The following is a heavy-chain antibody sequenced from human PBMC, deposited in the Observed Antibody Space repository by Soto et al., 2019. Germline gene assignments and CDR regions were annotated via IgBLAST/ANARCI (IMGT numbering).Heavy chain of an antibody. Sequence: SSETLSLTCTVSGGSISSSSYYWGWIRQPPGKGLEWIGSIYYSGSTYYNPSLKSRVTISVDTSKNQFSLKLSSVTAADTAVYYCARRGGSYYQTNWFDPWGQGTLVTVSS. CDR2: IYYSGST. CDR3: ARRGGSYYQTNWFDP. CDR1: GGSISSSSYY. J-gene: IGHJ5*02. D-gene: IGHD1-26*01. V-gene: IGHV4-39*01.